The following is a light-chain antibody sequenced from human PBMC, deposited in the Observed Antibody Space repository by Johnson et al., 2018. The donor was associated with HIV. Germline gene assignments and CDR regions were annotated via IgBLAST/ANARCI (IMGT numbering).Light chain of an antibody. CDR1: VSNIESYF. J-gene: IGLJ1*01. Sequence: QSVLTQPPSVSAAPGQTVNISCSGNVSNIESYFVSWYQQLPGAAPTLLIYEDNKRPSGIPDRFSGSQYGATATLDIIGLQTGDAADYYCGLGDARLSPLYVFGTGSTITVL. CDR3: GLGDARLSPLYV. V-gene: IGLV1-51*02. CDR2: EDN.